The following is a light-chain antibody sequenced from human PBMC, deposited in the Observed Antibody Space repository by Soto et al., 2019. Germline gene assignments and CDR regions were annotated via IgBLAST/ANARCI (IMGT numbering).Light chain of an antibody. CDR1: SSDFGSYNL. Sequence: QSVLTQPASVSGSPGQSITISCTGTSSDFGSYNLVSWYQQHPGKAPKLMIYEDSKRPSGVSNRFSGSKSGNTASLTISGLQAEDDAEYYSCSYAGSSTYVFRTGTMLTVL. J-gene: IGLJ1*01. CDR2: EDS. V-gene: IGLV2-23*01. CDR3: CSYAGSSTYV.